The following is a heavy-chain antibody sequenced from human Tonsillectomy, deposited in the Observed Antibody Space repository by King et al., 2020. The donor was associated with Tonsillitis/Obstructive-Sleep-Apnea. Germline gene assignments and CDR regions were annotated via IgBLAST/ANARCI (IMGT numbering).Heavy chain of an antibody. Sequence: QLVPSGAEVKKPGASVKVSCETSGYTFTNYYIHWVRQAPGQGLEWMGIINPSDGFTNYAQKFQGRVTMTSDTSSSTLYMELSSLRSEDTGVYYCARERDGKQQTAGLDVWGQGTTVTVSS. CDR1: GYTFTNYY. CDR3: ARERDGKQQTAGLDV. CDR2: INPSDGFT. J-gene: IGHJ6*02. D-gene: IGHD6-13*01. V-gene: IGHV1-46*01.